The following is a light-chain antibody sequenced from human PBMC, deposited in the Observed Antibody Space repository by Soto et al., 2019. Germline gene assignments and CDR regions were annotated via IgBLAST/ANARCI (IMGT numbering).Light chain of an antibody. CDR2: EVS. J-gene: IGLJ2*01. Sequence: QSVLTQPASVSGSPGQSITISCTGTSSDIGGHKYVSWYQQHPDKATKVLIFEVSNRPSGISSRLSGSKSGNTASLTIYGLQAEDEADYYCSSYKRSNTSVVFGGGTQLTVL. CDR3: SSYKRSNTSVV. CDR1: SSDIGGHKY. V-gene: IGLV2-14*01.